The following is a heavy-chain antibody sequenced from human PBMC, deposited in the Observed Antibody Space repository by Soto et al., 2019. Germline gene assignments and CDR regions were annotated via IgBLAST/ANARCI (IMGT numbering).Heavy chain of an antibody. J-gene: IGHJ4*02. D-gene: IGHD6-19*01. CDR1: GFTFSSHN. CDR2: ISNSDSTT. V-gene: IGHV3-48*02. Sequence: EVQLVESGGGLVQPGGSLRLSCAASGFTFSSHNMAWVRQAPGKGLEWVAYISNSDSTTYYADSVRGRFIISRDNGKDSLYLQMNSLRDEDTAVYYCARDPAVGSSGWYYFDYWGQGALVTVSS. CDR3: ARDPAVGSSGWYYFDY.